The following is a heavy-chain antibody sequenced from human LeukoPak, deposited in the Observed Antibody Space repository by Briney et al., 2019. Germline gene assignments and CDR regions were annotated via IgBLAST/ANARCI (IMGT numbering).Heavy chain of an antibody. D-gene: IGHD1-26*01. J-gene: IGHJ4*02. Sequence: ASVKVSCKASGYTFTGYYMHWVRQAPGQGLDWMGWINPKTGVTNYAQTFPGRVTMTRDTSIATAYMELSRLRFDDTAVYYCARSIVGATPIDFWGQGTLVTVSS. CDR3: ARSIVGATPIDF. V-gene: IGHV1-2*02. CDR2: INPKTGVT. CDR1: GYTFTGYY.